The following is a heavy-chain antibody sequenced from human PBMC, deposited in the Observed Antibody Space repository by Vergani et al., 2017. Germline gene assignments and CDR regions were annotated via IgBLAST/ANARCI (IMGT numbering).Heavy chain of an antibody. CDR2: LYWNEDQ. V-gene: IGHV2-5*04. D-gene: IGHD2-21*01. CDR3: VYRKTDGATTGCYYPFYYYYYMDV. CDR1: GFSLNTRGVS. J-gene: IGHJ6*03. Sequence: QITLKESGPTLVKPTQTPTLTFTFSGFSLNTRGVSVAWTRQPPGKALDWLALLYWNEDQLYSPSLNTSVTITKDTTKNQVVLTMTNMDYVNTVTYYCVYRKTDGATTGCYYPFYYYYYMDVWGKGTTVTVSS.